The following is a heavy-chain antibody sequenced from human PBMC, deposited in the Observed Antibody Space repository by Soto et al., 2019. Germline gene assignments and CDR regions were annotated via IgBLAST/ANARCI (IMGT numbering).Heavy chain of an antibody. J-gene: IGHJ3*02. CDR2: IRSKANSYAT. CDR3: TSASQGDYDSGGRDAFDI. CDR1: GFTFSGSA. V-gene: IGHV3-73*01. D-gene: IGHD3-22*01. Sequence: GGSLRLSCAASGFTFSGSAMHWVRQASGKGLEWVGRIRSKANSYATAYAASVKGRFTISRDDSKNTAYLQMNSLKTEDTAVYYCTSASQGDYDSGGRDAFDIWGQGTMVTVSS.